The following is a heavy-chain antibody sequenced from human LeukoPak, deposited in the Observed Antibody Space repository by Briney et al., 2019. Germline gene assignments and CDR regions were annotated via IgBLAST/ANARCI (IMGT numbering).Heavy chain of an antibody. V-gene: IGHV4-34*01. J-gene: IGHJ5*02. Sequence: KPSETLSLTCAVYGGSFSGYYWSWIRQPPGKGLEWIGEINHSGSTNYNPSLKSRVTISVDTSKNQFSLELSSVTAADTAVYYCASFGSQPQMSWFDPWGQGTLVTVSS. CDR3: ASFGSQPQMSWFDP. CDR2: INHSGST. D-gene: IGHD3-10*01. CDR1: GGSFSGYY.